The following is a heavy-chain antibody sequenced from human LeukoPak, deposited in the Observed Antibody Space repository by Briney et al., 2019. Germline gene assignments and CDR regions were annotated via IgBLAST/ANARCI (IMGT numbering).Heavy chain of an antibody. Sequence: GGSLRLSXAASGFTFSSYSMNWVRQAPGKGLEWVSSISSSSSYIYYADSVKGRFTISRDNAKNSLYLQMNSLRAEDTAVYYCARDNHDSSGYYTNAFDIWGQGTMVTVSS. J-gene: IGHJ3*02. CDR3: ARDNHDSSGYYTNAFDI. V-gene: IGHV3-21*01. D-gene: IGHD3-22*01. CDR2: ISSSSSYI. CDR1: GFTFSSYS.